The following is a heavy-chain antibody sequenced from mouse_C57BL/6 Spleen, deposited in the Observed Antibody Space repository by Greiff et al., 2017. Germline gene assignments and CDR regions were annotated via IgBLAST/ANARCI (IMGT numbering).Heavy chain of an antibody. CDR1: GYAFSSYW. J-gene: IGHJ4*01. Sequence: VQLQQSGAELVKPGASGKISCKASGYAFSSYWMNWVKQRPGKGLEWIVQIYPGDGDTNYNGKFKGKATLTADKSSRTAYMQLSSLTSEDSAVYFCARSGYDETMDYWGQGTSVTVSS. V-gene: IGHV1-80*01. CDR2: IYPGDGDT. D-gene: IGHD2-3*01. CDR3: ARSGYDETMDY.